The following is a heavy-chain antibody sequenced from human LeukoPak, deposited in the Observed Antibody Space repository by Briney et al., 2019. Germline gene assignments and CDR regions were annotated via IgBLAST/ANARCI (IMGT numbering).Heavy chain of an antibody. CDR1: GGSIASSSYY. Sequence: SETLSLTCSVSGGSIASSSYYWGWIRQPPGKGLEWIGRVFRTGTTYYSASLKSRVSISVDTSKNDFALKLASVTAADTAMYFCARRVGFYGSGSLNYFDPWGQGILVSVSS. CDR3: ARRVGFYGSGSLNYFDP. V-gene: IGHV4-39*02. CDR2: VFRTGTT. D-gene: IGHD3-10*01. J-gene: IGHJ5*01.